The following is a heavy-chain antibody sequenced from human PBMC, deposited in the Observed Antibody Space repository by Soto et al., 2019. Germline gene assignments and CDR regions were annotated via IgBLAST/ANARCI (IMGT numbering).Heavy chain of an antibody. CDR3: ARGLPKVAGGAFDI. Sequence: QVHLVESGGGVVQPGRSLTLSCAASGFSFRTSGMHWVRQAPGKGLEWVTGMWYDGHVEGYLDSVKGRFTISRDNSNSLMSLQMSNLRVDDTAVYYCARGLPKVAGGAFDIWGHGTMLTVSS. CDR2: MWYDGHVE. D-gene: IGHD2-15*01. V-gene: IGHV3-33*01. CDR1: GFSFRTSG. J-gene: IGHJ3*02.